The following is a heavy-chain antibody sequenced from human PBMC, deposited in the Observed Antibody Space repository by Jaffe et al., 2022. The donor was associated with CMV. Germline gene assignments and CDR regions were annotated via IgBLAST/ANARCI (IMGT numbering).Heavy chain of an antibody. J-gene: IGHJ6*03. D-gene: IGHD2-15*01. V-gene: IGHV4-34*01. CDR2: INHSGST. Sequence: QVQLQQWGAGLLKPSETLSLTCAVYGGSFSGYYWSWIRQPPGKGLEWIGEINHSGSTNYNPSLKSRVTISVDTSKNQFSLKLSSVTAADTAVYYCARGGCSGGSCYPYYYYYYMDVWGKGTTVTVSS. CDR3: ARGGCSGGSCYPYYYYYYMDV. CDR1: GGSFSGYY.